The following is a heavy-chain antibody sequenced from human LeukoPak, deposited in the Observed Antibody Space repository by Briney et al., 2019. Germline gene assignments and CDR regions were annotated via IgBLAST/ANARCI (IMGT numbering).Heavy chain of an antibody. CDR1: GGSISSYY. CDR3: ARHGGTHKSDYFDY. V-gene: IGHV4-59*08. D-gene: IGHD3-16*01. Sequence: SETLSLTCSVSGGSISSYYWSWIRQPPGKGLESIGYIYYSGSTNYNPSLKSRVTISVDTSKNQFSLKLTSVTAADTAVYYCARHGGTHKSDYFDYWGQGTLVTVSS. J-gene: IGHJ4*02. CDR2: IYYSGST.